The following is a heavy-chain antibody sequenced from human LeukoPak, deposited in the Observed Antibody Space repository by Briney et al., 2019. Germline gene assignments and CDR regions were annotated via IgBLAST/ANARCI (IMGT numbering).Heavy chain of an antibody. CDR2: IYHSGST. J-gene: IGHJ4*02. V-gene: IGHV4-30-2*01. Sequence: PSQNLSLTCAVSGGSISSGGYSWSWIRQPPGKGLEWIGYIYHSGSTYYNPSLKSRVTISVDRSKNQFSLKLSSVTAADTAVYYCARGRYGSGSYYAFDYWGQGTLVTVSS. CDR3: ARGRYGSGSYYAFDY. D-gene: IGHD3-10*01. CDR1: GGSISSGGYS.